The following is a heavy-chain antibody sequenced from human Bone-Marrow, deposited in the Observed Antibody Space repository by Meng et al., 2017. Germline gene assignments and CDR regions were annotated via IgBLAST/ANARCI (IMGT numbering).Heavy chain of an antibody. D-gene: IGHD3-16*01. V-gene: IGHV3-21*01. CDR3: ARRGGGRRNLVGMDV. CDR2: ISSSSSYI. J-gene: IGHJ6*02. Sequence: GESLKISCAASGFTFSSYSMNWVRQAPGKGLEWVSSISSSSSYIYYADSVKGRFTISRDNAKNSLYLQMNSLRAEDTAVYYCARRGGGRRNLVGMDVWGQGTTVTVSS. CDR1: GFTFSSYS.